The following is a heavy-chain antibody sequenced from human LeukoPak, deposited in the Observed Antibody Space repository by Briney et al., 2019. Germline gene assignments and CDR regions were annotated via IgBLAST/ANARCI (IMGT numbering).Heavy chain of an antibody. CDR2: IRYDGNNK. CDR1: GFTFSNYG. V-gene: IGHV3-30*02. Sequence: GGSLRLSCGASGFTFSNYGMLWVRQAPGKGLDWVAFIRYDGNNKLYADSVKGRFTISRDNSKDTLYLHINSLRAEDTAVYYCVKDNPLDYWGQGALVTVSS. J-gene: IGHJ4*02. CDR3: VKDNPLDY.